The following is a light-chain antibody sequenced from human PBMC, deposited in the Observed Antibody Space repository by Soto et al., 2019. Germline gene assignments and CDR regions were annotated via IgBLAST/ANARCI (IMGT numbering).Light chain of an antibody. Sequence: EIVLTQSPVTLSLSPGERATLSCRASQSVTSFLAWYQQTPGQAPRLLIYDVSNRATGIPARFSGSGSGTDFTLTISSLEPEEFAVYYCQQRSNWPLTFGGGTKVEIK. CDR2: DVS. CDR3: QQRSNWPLT. J-gene: IGKJ4*01. V-gene: IGKV3-11*01. CDR1: QSVTSF.